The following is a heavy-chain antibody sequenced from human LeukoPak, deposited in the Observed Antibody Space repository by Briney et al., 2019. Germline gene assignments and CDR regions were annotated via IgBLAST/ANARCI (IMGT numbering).Heavy chain of an antibody. CDR2: IIPIFGTA. CDR1: GGTFSSYA. CDR3: ATVAGYYYYYYMDV. J-gene: IGHJ6*03. V-gene: IGHV1-69*05. D-gene: IGHD6-19*01. Sequence: SVKVSCKASGGTFSSYAISWVRQAPGQGLEWMGGIIPIFGTANYAQKFQGRVTITTDESTSTAYMELSSLGSEDTAVYYCATVAGYYYYYYMDVWGKGTTVTVSS.